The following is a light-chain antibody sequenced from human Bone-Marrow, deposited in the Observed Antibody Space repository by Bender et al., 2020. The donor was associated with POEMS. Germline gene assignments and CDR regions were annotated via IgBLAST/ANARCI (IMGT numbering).Light chain of an antibody. CDR3: GTWDSSLKTWV. CDR1: SSNIGNNW. J-gene: IGLJ3*02. V-gene: IGLV1-51*01. CDR2: DNR. Sequence: QSVLTQPPSVSAAPGQKVTISCSGSSSNIGNNWVSWYQQVPGKAPKLLIFDNRDRPSGIPDRFTGSKSDTSATLDITGLQGGDEADYYCGTWDSSLKTWVFGGGTKLTVL.